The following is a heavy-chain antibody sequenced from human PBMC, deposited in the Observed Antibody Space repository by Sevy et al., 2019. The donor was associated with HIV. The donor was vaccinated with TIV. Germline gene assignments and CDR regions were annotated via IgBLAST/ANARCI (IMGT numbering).Heavy chain of an antibody. CDR3: ARDGGTVTSPGCFDI. D-gene: IGHD4-17*01. CDR2: IFHTGNT. Sequence: TLSLTCAVSGDSLSSGAYSWNWIRQPPGKALEWIGYIFHTGNTYYNSSLRSRVTISVDTSKNQFSLKMTSVTAADTAVYYCARDGGTVTSPGCFDIWGQGTMVTVSS. CDR1: GDSLSSGAYS. J-gene: IGHJ3*02. V-gene: IGHV4-30-2*01.